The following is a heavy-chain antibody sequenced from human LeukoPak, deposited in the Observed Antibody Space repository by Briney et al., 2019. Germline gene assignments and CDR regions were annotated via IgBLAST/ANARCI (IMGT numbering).Heavy chain of an antibody. D-gene: IGHD3-16*01. V-gene: IGHV3-23*01. CDR3: AKFSYDYDYVWGSFDRPEPYDY. J-gene: IGHJ4*02. CDR1: GFTFSSYA. Sequence: PGGSLRLSCAASGFTFSSYAMSWVRQAPGKGLEWVSAISGSGGSTYYADSVKGRFTISRDNSKNTLYLQMNSLRAEDTAVYYCAKFSYDYDYVWGSFDRPEPYDYWGQGTLVTVSS. CDR2: ISGSGGST.